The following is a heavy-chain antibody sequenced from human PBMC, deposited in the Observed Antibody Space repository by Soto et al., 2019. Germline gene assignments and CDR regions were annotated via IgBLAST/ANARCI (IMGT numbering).Heavy chain of an antibody. D-gene: IGHD6-19*01. CDR2: IYTTETF. CDR3: ERVPIRYISSHNVDS. Sequence: SSETLSLTCSVSGVSVSRGRFSCSWIRQPPGKVLALLGVIYTTETFKDNPSLKSRVTLSVDASKHQFCLKLSSVTDADTAGYYGERVPIRYISSHNVDSWGQGAMVTVSS. J-gene: IGHJ4*02. V-gene: IGHV4-61*01. CDR1: GVSVSRGRFS.